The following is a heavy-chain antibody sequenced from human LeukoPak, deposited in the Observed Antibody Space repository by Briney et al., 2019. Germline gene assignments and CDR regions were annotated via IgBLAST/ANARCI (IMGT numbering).Heavy chain of an antibody. CDR2: ISGSGGST. D-gene: IGHD3-9*01. V-gene: IGHV3-23*01. CDR3: AKSEKLRYFDWLPQGDWFDP. Sequence: GGSLRLSCAASGFTFSSYAMSWVRQAPGKGLEWVSAISGSGGSTYYADSVKGRFTISRDNSKNTLYLQMNSLRAEDTAVYYCAKSEKLRYFDWLPQGDWFDPWGQGTLVTVSS. J-gene: IGHJ5*02. CDR1: GFTFSSYA.